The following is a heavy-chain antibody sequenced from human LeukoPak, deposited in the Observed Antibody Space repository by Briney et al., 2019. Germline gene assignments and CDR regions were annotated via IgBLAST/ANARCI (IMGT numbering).Heavy chain of an antibody. J-gene: IGHJ4*02. Sequence: PGGSLRLSCAASGFTFSSYGMHWVRQAPGKGLEWVAFIRNDGSNKYYADSVKGRFTISRDNSKNTLYLQMNSLRAEDTAVYYCAKGFLGDLGVVNKGWLDYWGQGTLVTVSS. CDR3: AKGFLGDLGVVNKGWLDY. CDR1: GFTFSSYG. D-gene: IGHD3-16*01. V-gene: IGHV3-30*02. CDR2: IRNDGSNK.